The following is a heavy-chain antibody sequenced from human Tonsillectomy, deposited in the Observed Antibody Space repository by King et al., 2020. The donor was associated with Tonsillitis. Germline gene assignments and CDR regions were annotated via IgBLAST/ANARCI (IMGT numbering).Heavy chain of an antibody. J-gene: IGHJ4*02. CDR3: ARQIGSSFDY. V-gene: IGHV1-69*16. Sequence: QLVQSGAEVSKPGSSVKVSCKASGGTFITYTITSVRQAPGQGLERMGGIIPILGTADYAQKFQGRVTITADEPTSTAYMEVSSLRSEDTAVYFCARQIGSSFDYWGQGTLVTVSS. CDR2: IIPILGTA. D-gene: IGHD1-26*01. CDR1: GGTFITYT.